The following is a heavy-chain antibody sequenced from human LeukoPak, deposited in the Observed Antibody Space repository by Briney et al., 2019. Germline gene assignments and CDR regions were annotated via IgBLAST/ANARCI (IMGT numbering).Heavy chain of an antibody. Sequence: SETLSLTCTVSGGSISSYYWGWIRQPPGKGLEWIGSIYYSGSTYYNPSLKSRVTISVDTSKNQFSLKLSSVTAADTAVYYCARDLRFLEWYFDYWGQGTLVTVSS. CDR1: GGSISSYY. V-gene: IGHV4-39*01. CDR3: ARDLRFLEWYFDY. CDR2: IYYSGST. D-gene: IGHD3-3*01. J-gene: IGHJ4*02.